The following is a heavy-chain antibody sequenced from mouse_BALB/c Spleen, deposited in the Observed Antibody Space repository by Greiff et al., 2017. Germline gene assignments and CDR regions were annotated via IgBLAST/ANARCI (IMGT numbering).Heavy chain of an antibody. CDR2: IDPENGDT. Sequence: EVQLQQSGAELVRSGASVKLSCTASGFNIKDYYMHWVKQRPEQGLEWIGWIDPENGDTEYAPKFQGKATMTADTSSNTAYLQLSSLTSEDTAVYYCNVYDGYFDVWGAGTTVTVSS. J-gene: IGHJ1*01. D-gene: IGHD2-3*01. CDR3: NVYDGYFDV. CDR1: GFNIKDYY. V-gene: IGHV14-4*02.